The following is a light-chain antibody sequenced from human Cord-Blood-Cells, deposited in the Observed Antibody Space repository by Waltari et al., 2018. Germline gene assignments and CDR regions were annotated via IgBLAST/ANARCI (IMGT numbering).Light chain of an antibody. Sequence: DSVMTHSPLSLPVTPGERASTSCRSSQSLLHSNGYTYLDWYLQKPGQSPQLLIYLGSNRASGVPDRFSGSGSGTDFTLKISRVEAEDVGVYYCMQALQTPFTFGPGTKVDIK. CDR2: LGS. CDR1: QSLLHSNGYTY. CDR3: MQALQTPFT. V-gene: IGKV2-28*01. J-gene: IGKJ3*01.